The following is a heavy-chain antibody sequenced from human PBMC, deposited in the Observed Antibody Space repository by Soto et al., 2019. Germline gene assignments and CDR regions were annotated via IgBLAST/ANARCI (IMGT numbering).Heavy chain of an antibody. D-gene: IGHD6-6*01. Sequence: GGTNYAQKFQGRVTMTRDTFISTAYMDLSRLRSDDTAVYYCAREAPTYSSSAEGGGLDVWGQGTTVTVSS. CDR2: GGT. J-gene: IGHJ6*02. CDR3: AREAPTYSSSAEGGGLDV. V-gene: IGHV1-2*02.